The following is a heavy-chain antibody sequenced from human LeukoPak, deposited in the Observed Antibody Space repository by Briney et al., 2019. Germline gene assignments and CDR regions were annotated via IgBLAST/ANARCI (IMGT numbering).Heavy chain of an antibody. D-gene: IGHD6-19*01. CDR1: GFTFRSYE. CDR3: ARDPEYSSGWFGLDV. CDR2: ISSSGGTI. Sequence: GGSLRLSCAASGFTFRSYEMNWVRRAPGKGLEWVSYISSSGGTIYYADSVKGRFTISRDNAKNSLYLQMNSLRAEDSALYYCARDPEYSSGWFGLDVWGQGATVTVSS. V-gene: IGHV3-48*03. J-gene: IGHJ6*02.